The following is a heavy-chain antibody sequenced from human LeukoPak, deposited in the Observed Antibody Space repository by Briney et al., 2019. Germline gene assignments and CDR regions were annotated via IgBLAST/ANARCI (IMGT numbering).Heavy chain of an antibody. CDR2: IIPIFGTA. J-gene: IGHJ4*02. CDR1: GGTFSNYA. D-gene: IGHD3-22*01. Sequence: ASVKVSCKASGGTFSNYAINWVRQAPGQGLEWMGGIIPIFGTANYAQMFQGRVTITADKSTSTVYMELNSLKSEDTAVYNCARGWDYDSGGRPTAYVYWGQGTLVTVSS. CDR3: ARGWDYDSGGRPTAYVY. V-gene: IGHV1-69*06.